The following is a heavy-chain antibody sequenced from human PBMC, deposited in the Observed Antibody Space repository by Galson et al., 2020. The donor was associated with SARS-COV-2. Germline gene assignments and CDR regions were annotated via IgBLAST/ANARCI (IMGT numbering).Heavy chain of an antibody. CDR1: GGSISSYY. Sequence: SETLSLTCTVSGGSISSYYWNWIRQPPGKGLEWIGNIYDSGSTNYNPSLKSRVTVSVDTSKNQFSLKLRSVTAADTAVYYCARSGGSGRGTYYYYGMDVWGQGTTVTVSS. V-gene: IGHV4-59*01. D-gene: IGHD3-10*01. J-gene: IGHJ6*02. CDR2: IYDSGST. CDR3: ARSGGSGRGTYYYYGMDV.